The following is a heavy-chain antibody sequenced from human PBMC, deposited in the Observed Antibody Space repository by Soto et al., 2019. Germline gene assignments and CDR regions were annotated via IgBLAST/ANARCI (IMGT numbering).Heavy chain of an antibody. D-gene: IGHD2-21*01. CDR2: ISSSSSTI. CDR3: ARVLVWRKRGYFDY. V-gene: IGHV3-48*02. CDR1: GFTFSSYS. Sequence: GGSLRLSCAASGFTFSSYSMNWVRQAPGKGLEWVSYISSSSSTIYYADSVKGRFTISRDNAKNSLYLQMNSLRDEDTAVYYYARVLVWRKRGYFDYWGQGTLVTVSS. J-gene: IGHJ4*02.